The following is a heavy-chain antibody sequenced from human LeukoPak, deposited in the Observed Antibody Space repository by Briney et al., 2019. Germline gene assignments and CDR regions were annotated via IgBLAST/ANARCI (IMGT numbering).Heavy chain of an antibody. CDR1: GGSINSYY. CDR3: ARDRIAGGMDV. D-gene: IGHD6-13*01. CDR2: VYYSGST. J-gene: IGHJ6*02. Sequence: PSETLSLTCTVPGGSINSYYWSWIRQPPGKGLEWMGNVYYSGSTKYNPSLKSRVTISVDTSKNQFSLKLSSVTAADTAMYYCARDRIAGGMDVWGQGTTVTVSS. V-gene: IGHV4-59*01.